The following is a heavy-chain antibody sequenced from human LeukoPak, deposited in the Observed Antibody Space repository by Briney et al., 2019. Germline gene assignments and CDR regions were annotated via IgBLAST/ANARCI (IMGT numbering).Heavy chain of an antibody. CDR3: ARGSGSWYGKVWFDS. CDR2: IYYSGST. J-gene: IGHJ5*01. CDR1: GGSIGSYY. V-gene: IGHV4-59*01. D-gene: IGHD6-13*01. Sequence: SETLSLTCTVSGGSIGSYYWSWIRQPPGKGLEWIGFIYYSGSTNYNPSLKSRVTISVDTSKSQFSLKLNSVTAADTAVYYCARGSGSWYGKVWFDSWGQGTLVTVSS.